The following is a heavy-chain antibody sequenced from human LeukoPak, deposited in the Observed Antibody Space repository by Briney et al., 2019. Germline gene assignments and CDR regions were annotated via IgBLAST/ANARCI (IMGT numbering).Heavy chain of an antibody. CDR1: GFTFSSYA. D-gene: IGHD4-17*01. J-gene: IGHJ5*02. CDR3: ARDRKPAWRMTTVTTGWFDP. Sequence: GSLRLSCAASGFTFSSYAMHWVRQAPGQRLEWMGWINAGNGNTKYSQKFQGRVTITRDTSASTAYMELSSLRSEDTAVYYCARDRKPAWRMTTVTTGWFDPWGQGTLVTVSS. CDR2: INAGNGNT. V-gene: IGHV1-3*01.